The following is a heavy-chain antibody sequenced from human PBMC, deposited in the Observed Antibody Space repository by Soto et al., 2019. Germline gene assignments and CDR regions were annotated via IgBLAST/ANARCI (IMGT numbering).Heavy chain of an antibody. Sequence: PGESLKISCKGSGYSFTSYWISWVRQMPGKGLEWMGRIDPSDSYTNYNPSFQGQVTISAAKSISTAYLQWSSLKASDTAMYFCVRVPGYCTTTHRPFRGLDVWGQGTTVTVSS. J-gene: IGHJ6*02. D-gene: IGHD2-8*01. CDR1: GYSFTSYW. CDR2: IDPSDSYT. V-gene: IGHV5-10-1*04. CDR3: VRVPGYCTTTHRPFRGLDV.